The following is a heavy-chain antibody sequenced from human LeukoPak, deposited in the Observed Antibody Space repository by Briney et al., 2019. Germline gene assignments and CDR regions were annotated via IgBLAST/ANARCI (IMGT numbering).Heavy chain of an antibody. CDR2: INPNSGGT. CDR1: GYTFTGYY. CDR3: ARVSSYCSSTSCSPDY. D-gene: IGHD2-2*01. Sequence: ASVKVSCKASGYTFTGYYMHWVRQAPGQGLEWMGWINPNSGGTNYAQKLQGRVTMTTDTSTSTAYMELRSLRSDDTAVYYCARVSSYCSSTSCSPDYWGQGALVTVSS. J-gene: IGHJ4*02. V-gene: IGHV1-2*02.